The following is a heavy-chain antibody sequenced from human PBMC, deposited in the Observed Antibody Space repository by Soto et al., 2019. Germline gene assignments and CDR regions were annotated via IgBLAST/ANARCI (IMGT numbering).Heavy chain of an antibody. CDR3: AKDEGVGGTLGLFDY. J-gene: IGHJ4*02. V-gene: IGHV3-30*18. CDR1: GFDFTYYA. Sequence: QVQLVESGGGAVQPGESLRLSCVASGFDFTYYAMHWVRQAPGKGLESVAVMSSDGSKIHHTDSVKGRFTISRDNSKNTLYLQMTSLRQEDTAVYFCAKDEGVGGTLGLFDYWGQGTLVSVSS. D-gene: IGHD1-26*01. CDR2: MSSDGSKI.